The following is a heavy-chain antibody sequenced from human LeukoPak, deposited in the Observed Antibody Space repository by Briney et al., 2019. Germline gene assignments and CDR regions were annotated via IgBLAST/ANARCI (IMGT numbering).Heavy chain of an antibody. J-gene: IGHJ5*02. Sequence: GASVKGSCTASGYTFTSYDINWVRQATGQGLEWMGWMNPNSGNTGYAQKFQGRVTMTRNTSISTAYMELSSLRSEDTAVYCCARGPIAVAGTRRKLNWFDPWGQGTLVTVSS. D-gene: IGHD6-19*01. V-gene: IGHV1-8*01. CDR1: GYTFTSYD. CDR3: ARGPIAVAGTRRKLNWFDP. CDR2: MNPNSGNT.